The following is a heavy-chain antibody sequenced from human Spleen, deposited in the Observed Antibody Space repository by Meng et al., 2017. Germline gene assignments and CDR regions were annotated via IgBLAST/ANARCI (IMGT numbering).Heavy chain of an antibody. J-gene: IGHJ1*01. V-gene: IGHV3-48*03. CDR3: AKVGYYDSSNYYAYFQH. Sequence: GESLKISCAASGFTFSNYEMNWVRQAPGKGLEWLSYISSTGNSMHYADSVEGRFTISRDNAKNSLFLQMSSLRAEDTAVYYCAKVGYYDSSNYYAYFQHWGQGTLVTVSS. CDR1: GFTFSNYE. CDR2: ISSTGNSM. D-gene: IGHD3-22*01.